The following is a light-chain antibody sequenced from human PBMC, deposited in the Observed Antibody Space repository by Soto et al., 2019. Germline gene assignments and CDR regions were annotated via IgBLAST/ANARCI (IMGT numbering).Light chain of an antibody. CDR3: QQTHTFPLT. V-gene: IGKV1-12*01. CDR1: QGVSSW. Sequence: DIQMTQSPSSVSASIGDRVTITCRASQGVSSWLAWYQQKPVKAPNLLIYATSNLQSGVPSRFSGSGSGTDFTLTISSLHPEDFATYYCQQTHTFPLTFGPGSKVHIK. CDR2: ATS. J-gene: IGKJ3*01.